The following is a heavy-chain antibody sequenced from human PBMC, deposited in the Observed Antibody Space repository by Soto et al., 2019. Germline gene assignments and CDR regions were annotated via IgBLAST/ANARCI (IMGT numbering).Heavy chain of an antibody. J-gene: IGHJ4*02. D-gene: IGHD3-22*01. CDR3: VRARATDSRPDY. V-gene: IGHV3-21*06. CDR1: GFTFSLYS. Sequence: GGSLRLSCAASGFTFSLYSMIWVRRAPGKGLEWVSSISGTSTYIYFADSLKGRLTISRDNAKNSLFLQMDSLRAEDTAIYYCVRARATDSRPDYWGQGTLVTVSS. CDR2: ISGTSTYI.